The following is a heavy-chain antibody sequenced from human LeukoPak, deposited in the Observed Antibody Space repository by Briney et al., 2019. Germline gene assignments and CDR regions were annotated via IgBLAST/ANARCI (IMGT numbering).Heavy chain of an antibody. CDR2: IRKKSDRYTT. V-gene: IGHV3-72*01. D-gene: IGHD2-15*01. CDR1: GFTVSDHY. J-gene: IGHJ1*01. Sequence: PGGSLRLSCVASGFTVSDHYLDWVRQAPGKGLEWVGLIRKKSDRYTTEYAASVKGRFTISRDDSTNSVYLQMSSPKSEDTAVYYCADIGGGGSNTRWGEGTVVTVSS. CDR3: ADIGGGGSNTR.